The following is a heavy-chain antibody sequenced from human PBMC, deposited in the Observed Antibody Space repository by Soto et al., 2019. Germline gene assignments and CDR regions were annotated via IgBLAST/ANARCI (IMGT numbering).Heavy chain of an antibody. J-gene: IGHJ5*02. CDR2: ISPGGDTI. CDR3: ARDQFWSGLWWFDP. Sequence: QVQLMESGGGLVKPGGSLRLSCAASGFSLSDYYMTWIRQAPGKGLEWISYISPGGDTIYYADSVKGRFTISRDNAKNSLHLQMNSLRAEDTAVYYCARDQFWSGLWWFDPWGQGTLVTVSS. CDR1: GFSLSDYY. V-gene: IGHV3-11*01. D-gene: IGHD3-3*01.